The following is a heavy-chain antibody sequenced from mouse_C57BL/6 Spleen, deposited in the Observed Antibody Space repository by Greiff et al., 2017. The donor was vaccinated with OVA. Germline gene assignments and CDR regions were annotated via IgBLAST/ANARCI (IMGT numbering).Heavy chain of an antibody. CDR1: GYTFTSYW. CDR2: IDPSDSYT. J-gene: IGHJ2*01. V-gene: IGHV1-69*01. CDR3: ARARRRGYFDD. Sequence: QVQLQQPGAELMMPGASVKLSCKASGYTFTSYWMHWVKQRPGQGLEWIGEIDPSDSYTNYNQKFKGKSTLTVDKSSSTAYMQLSSLTSEDSAVYYCARARRRGYFDDWGQGTTLTVSS.